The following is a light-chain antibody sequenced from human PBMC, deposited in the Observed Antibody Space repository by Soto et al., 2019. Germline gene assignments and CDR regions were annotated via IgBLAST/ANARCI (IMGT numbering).Light chain of an antibody. CDR1: QTVRNNY. J-gene: IGKJ1*01. V-gene: IGKV3-20*01. CDR2: DAS. CDR3: QQYGSSPPWWT. Sequence: EFVLTQSPGTLSLSPGERATLSCRASQTVRNNYLAWYQQKPGQAPRLLIYDASSRATGIPDRFSGSGSGTDFTLTISRLEPEDFAVYYCQQYGSSPPWWTFGQGTKVDIK.